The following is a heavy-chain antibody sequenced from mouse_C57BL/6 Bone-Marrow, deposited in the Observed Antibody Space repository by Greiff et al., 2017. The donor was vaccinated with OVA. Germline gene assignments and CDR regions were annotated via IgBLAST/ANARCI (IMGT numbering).Heavy chain of an antibody. D-gene: IGHD1-1*01. CDR2: IRSKSNNYAT. J-gene: IGHJ1*03. Sequence: VQLKESGGGLVQPKGSLKLSCAASGFSFNTYAMNWVRQAPGKGLEWVARIRSKSNNYATYYADSVKDRFTISRDDSESMLYLQMNNLKTEDTAMYYCVRHGTTVVARYFDVWGTGTTVTVSS. CDR1: GFSFNTYA. CDR3: VRHGTTVVARYFDV. V-gene: IGHV10-1*01.